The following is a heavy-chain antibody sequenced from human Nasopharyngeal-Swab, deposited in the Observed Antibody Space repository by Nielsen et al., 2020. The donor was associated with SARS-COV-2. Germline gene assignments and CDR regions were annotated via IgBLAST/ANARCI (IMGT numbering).Heavy chain of an antibody. Sequence: WIRQSPGKGLEWVAVISYDGSNKYYADSVKGRFTISRDNSKNTLYLQMNSLRAEDTAVYYCAKDSVYYWGQGTLVTVSS. CDR3: AKDSVYY. J-gene: IGHJ4*02. V-gene: IGHV3-30*18. CDR2: ISYDGSNK.